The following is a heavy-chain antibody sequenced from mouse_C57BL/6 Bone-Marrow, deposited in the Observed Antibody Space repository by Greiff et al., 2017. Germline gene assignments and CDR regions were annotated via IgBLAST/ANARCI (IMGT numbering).Heavy chain of an antibody. CDR3: VLLPPHLWFDV. J-gene: IGHJ1*03. V-gene: IGHV1-22*01. CDR2: INPNNGGT. CDR1: GYTFTDYN. D-gene: IGHD1-1*01. Sequence: VQLQQSGPELVKPGASVKMSCKASGYTFTDYNMHWVKQSHGKSLEWIGYINPNNGGTSYNQKFKGKATLTVNKSSSTAYMELRSLTSEDSAIYYCVLLPPHLWFDVWGTGTTVTVSS.